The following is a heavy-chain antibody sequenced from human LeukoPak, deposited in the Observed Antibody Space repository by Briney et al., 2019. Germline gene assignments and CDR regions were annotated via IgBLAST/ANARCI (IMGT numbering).Heavy chain of an antibody. V-gene: IGHV5-10-1*01. J-gene: IGHJ6*04. CDR3: ARHPPMAYYYHYGMDV. D-gene: IGHD3-10*01. CDR2: IDPSDSYT. Sequence: GESLKISCKGSGYSFTSYWISWVRQMPGKGLEWMGRIDPSDSYTNYSPSFQGHVTISADKSISTAYLQWSSLKASDTAMYYCARHPPMAYYYHYGMDVWGKGTTVTVSS. CDR1: GYSFTSYW.